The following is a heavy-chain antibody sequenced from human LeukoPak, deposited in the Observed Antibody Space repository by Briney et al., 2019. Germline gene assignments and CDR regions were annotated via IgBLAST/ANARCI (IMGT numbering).Heavy chain of an antibody. Sequence: GGSLRLSCAASGFTVSSNYMSWVRQAPGKGLEWVSVIYSGGSTYYADSVKGRFTISRDNSKNTLYLQMNSLRAEDTAVYYCAKGAGVSSLHPWGRGALDTVSS. V-gene: IGHV3-53*05. CDR2: IYSGGST. CDR3: AKGAGVSSLHP. J-gene: IGHJ5*02. CDR1: GFTVSSNY. D-gene: IGHD4/OR15-4a*01.